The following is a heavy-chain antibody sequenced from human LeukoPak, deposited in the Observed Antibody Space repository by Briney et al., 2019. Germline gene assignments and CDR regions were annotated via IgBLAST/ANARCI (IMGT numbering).Heavy chain of an antibody. D-gene: IGHD6-6*01. V-gene: IGHV3-21*01. Sequence: GGSLRLSCAASGFTFSSYSMIWVRPAPGKGLEGVSSISSSSCYIYYADSVKGRFTISRDNAKNSLYLQMTSLRAEETAVYYCARDRQKGDAFDIWGQGTMVTVSS. CDR2: ISSSSCYI. CDR3: ARDRQKGDAFDI. CDR1: GFTFSSYS. J-gene: IGHJ3*02.